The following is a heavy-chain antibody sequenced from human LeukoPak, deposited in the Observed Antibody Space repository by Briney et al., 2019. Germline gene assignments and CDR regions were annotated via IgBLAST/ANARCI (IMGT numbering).Heavy chain of an antibody. D-gene: IGHD3-3*01. V-gene: IGHV3-74*01. J-gene: IGHJ5*02. CDR1: GFTFSNYW. CDR3: VRATISGVVSPTWFDP. CDR2: SNAGGGST. Sequence: GESLRLSCAASGFTFSNYWMHWVRQAPGKGLVWVSHSNAGGGSTSCGDSVKGRFTISRDNAKNTLYLQMNSLRTEDTAVYYCVRATISGVVSPTWFDPWGQGPLVTASS.